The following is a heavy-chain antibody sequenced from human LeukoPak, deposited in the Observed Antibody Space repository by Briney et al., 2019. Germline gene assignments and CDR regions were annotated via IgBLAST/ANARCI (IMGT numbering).Heavy chain of an antibody. D-gene: IGHD1-26*01. J-gene: IGHJ4*02. V-gene: IGHV3-30-3*01. CDR2: ISYDGSNK. CDR1: GFTFSSYA. CDR3: AREAIVGANVDY. Sequence: PGRSLRLSCAASGFTFSSYAMHWVRQAPGKGLEWVTIISYDGSNKYYADSVKGRFTISRDNSKNTLYLQMNSLRAEDTAMYYCAREAIVGANVDYWGQGTLVTVSS.